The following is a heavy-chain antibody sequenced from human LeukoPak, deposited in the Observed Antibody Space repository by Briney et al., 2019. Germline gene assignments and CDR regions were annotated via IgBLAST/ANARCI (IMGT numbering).Heavy chain of an antibody. J-gene: IGHJ3*02. CDR3: ANSISVAGTYAFNI. V-gene: IGHV3-48*02. D-gene: IGHD6-19*01. Sequence: GGSLRLSCAASGFTFSNYGMNWVRPAPGKGLEWNSYIRSSSSLIYYADSVKGRFTISRDNAKNSLYLQINSLRDEDTAVYYCANSISVAGTYAFNIWGQGTMVTVSS. CDR1: GFTFSNYG. CDR2: IRSSSSLI.